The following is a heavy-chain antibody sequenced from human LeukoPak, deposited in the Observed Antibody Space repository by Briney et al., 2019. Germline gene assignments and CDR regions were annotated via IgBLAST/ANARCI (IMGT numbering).Heavy chain of an antibody. Sequence: GGSLRLSCAASGFTFSSYAMSWVRQAPGKGLEWVSAISGSGGSTYYADSVKGRFTISRDNSKNTLYLQMSSLRAEDTAVYYCVHYGSGSYYNVNYWGQGTLVTVSS. D-gene: IGHD3-10*01. CDR1: GFTFSSYA. CDR2: ISGSGGST. V-gene: IGHV3-23*01. CDR3: VHYGSGSYYNVNY. J-gene: IGHJ4*02.